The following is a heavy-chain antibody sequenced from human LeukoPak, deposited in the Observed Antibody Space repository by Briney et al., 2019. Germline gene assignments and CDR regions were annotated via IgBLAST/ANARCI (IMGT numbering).Heavy chain of an antibody. CDR3: ARQSGDSSGYYWPRGYYYYYYYMDV. V-gene: IGHV4-34*01. CDR1: GGSFSGYY. CDR2: INHSGST. J-gene: IGHJ6*03. D-gene: IGHD3-22*01. Sequence: SETLSLTCAVYGGSFSGYYWSWLRQPPGKGLEWLGEINHSGSTNYNPSLKSRVTISVETSKNQFSLKLSSVTAADTAVYYCARQSGDSSGYYWPRGYYYYYYYMDVWGKGTTVTISS.